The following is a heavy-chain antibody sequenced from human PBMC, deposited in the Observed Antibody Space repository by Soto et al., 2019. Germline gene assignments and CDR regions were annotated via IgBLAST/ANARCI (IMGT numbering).Heavy chain of an antibody. V-gene: IGHV3-43*01. CDR2: ISWDGGST. Sequence: EVQLVESGGVVVQPGGSLRLSCAASGFTFDDYTMHWVRQAPGKGPEWVSLISWDGGSTYYADSVKGRFTISRDNSKNSLYLQMNSLRTEDTALYYCAKGAARRRSEVDYWGQGTLVTVSS. J-gene: IGHJ4*02. CDR3: AKGAARRRSEVDY. D-gene: IGHD6-6*01. CDR1: GFTFDDYT.